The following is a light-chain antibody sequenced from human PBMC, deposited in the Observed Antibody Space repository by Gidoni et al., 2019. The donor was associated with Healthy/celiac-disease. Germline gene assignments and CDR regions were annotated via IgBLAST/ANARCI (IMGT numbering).Light chain of an antibody. CDR1: QSVSSN. CDR2: GAS. V-gene: IGKV3-15*01. CDR3: QQYNNWPPWT. Sequence: EIVMTQSPATLSVSPGERATLSCRASQSVSSNLAWYQQKPGQAPRLLIYGASTRATRIPARFSGSGSGTEFTLTISSLQSEDFAVYYCQQYNNWPPWTFXQXTKVEIK. J-gene: IGKJ1*01.